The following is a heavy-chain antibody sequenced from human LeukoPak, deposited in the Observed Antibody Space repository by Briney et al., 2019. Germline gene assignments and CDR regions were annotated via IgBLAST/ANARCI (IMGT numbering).Heavy chain of an antibody. D-gene: IGHD7-27*01. Sequence: PGGSLRLSCAVSGFTLSNYWMSWVRQAPGKGLEWVANINQDGSEKYYVDSVKGRFTISRDNAKNSLYLQMNSLRAEDTAVYYCARDGDSYYFDYWGQGTLVTVSS. CDR3: ARDGDSYYFDY. CDR1: GFTLSNYW. CDR2: INQDGSEK. V-gene: IGHV3-7*01. J-gene: IGHJ4*02.